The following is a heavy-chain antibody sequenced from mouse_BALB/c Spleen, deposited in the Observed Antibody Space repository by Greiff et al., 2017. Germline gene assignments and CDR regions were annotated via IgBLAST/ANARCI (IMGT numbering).Heavy chain of an antibody. Sequence: EVKLVESGGDLVKPGGSLKLSCAASGFTFSSYGMSWVRQTPDKRLEWVATISSGGSYTYYPDSVKGRYTISRDNAKNTLYLQMSSLKSEDTAMYYCERQGRYYAMDYWGQGTSVTVSS. V-gene: IGHV5-6*01. CDR1: GFTFSSYG. CDR3: ERQGRYYAMDY. J-gene: IGHJ4*01. CDR2: ISSGGSYT.